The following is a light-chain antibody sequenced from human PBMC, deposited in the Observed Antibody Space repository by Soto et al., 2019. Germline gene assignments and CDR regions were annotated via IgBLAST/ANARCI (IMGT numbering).Light chain of an antibody. CDR3: QQYNSYSLT. Sequence: DIQMTQPPSTLSASIGDRDTITCRASESIRTWLAWYQHKPGKXPKXXIYDASSLESGVPSRFGGSGSGTELTIIIRSLQPDDFETYDGQQYNSYSLTFGGGTKVDI. CDR1: ESIRTW. V-gene: IGKV1-5*01. J-gene: IGKJ4*01. CDR2: DAS.